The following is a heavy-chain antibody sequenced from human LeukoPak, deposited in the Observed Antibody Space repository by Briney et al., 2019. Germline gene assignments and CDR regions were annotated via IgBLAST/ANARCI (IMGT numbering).Heavy chain of an antibody. CDR2: ISSSSSYI. CDR1: GFTFSSYS. CDR3: VRDYGYDRPRGWFDP. J-gene: IGHJ5*02. V-gene: IGHV3-21*01. Sequence: GGSLRLSCAASGFTFSSYSMNWVRQAPGKGLEWVSSISSSSSYIYYADSVKGRFTISRDNAKNSLYLQMNSLRAEDTAVYYCVRDYGYDRPRGWFDPWGQGTLVTVSS. D-gene: IGHD3-22*01.